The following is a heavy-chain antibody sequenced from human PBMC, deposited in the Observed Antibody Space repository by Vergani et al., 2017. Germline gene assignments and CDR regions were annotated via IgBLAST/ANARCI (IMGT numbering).Heavy chain of an antibody. CDR2: IYSGGST. CDR3: ARDLRYSYPDY. CDR1: GFTVSSNY. D-gene: IGHD5-18*01. Sequence: EVQLVESGGGLVQPGRSLRLSCAASGFTVSSNYMSWVRQAPGKGLEWVSVIYSGGSTYYADSVKGRFTISRDNSKNTLYLQMNSLRAEDTAMYYCARDLRYSYPDYWGQGTLVTVSS. J-gene: IGHJ4*02. V-gene: IGHV3-66*01.